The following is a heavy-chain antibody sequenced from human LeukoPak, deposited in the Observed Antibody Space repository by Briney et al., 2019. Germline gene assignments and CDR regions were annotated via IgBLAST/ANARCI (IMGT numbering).Heavy chain of an antibody. D-gene: IGHD5-18*01. V-gene: IGHV3-74*01. J-gene: IGHJ3*02. CDR1: GFTFCSYW. CDR3: VRDGYSYGFMLAFDI. CDR2: INSDGSST. Sequence: PGGSLTLFCAVSGFTFCSYWMQWLRQAPGKGVVWVSRINSDGSSTSYADSVKDRFTISRDSAKNTMYLQMNSLRAEDTAVYYCVRDGYSYGFMLAFDIWGLGTRVTVSS.